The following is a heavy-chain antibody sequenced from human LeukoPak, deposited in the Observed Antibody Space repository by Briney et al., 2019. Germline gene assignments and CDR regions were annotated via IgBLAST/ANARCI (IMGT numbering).Heavy chain of an antibody. J-gene: IGHJ3*02. CDR2: ISSSGGTI. V-gene: IGHV3-48*01. D-gene: IGHD5-12*01. Sequence: GGSLRLSCTASGFTFSGYSMNWVRQAPGKGLEWVSYISSSGGTIYYADSVKGQFTISRDNAMNSLYLQMNSLRAEDTAVYYCARSRATYAFDIWGQGTMVTVSS. CDR3: ARSRATYAFDI. CDR1: GFTFSGYS.